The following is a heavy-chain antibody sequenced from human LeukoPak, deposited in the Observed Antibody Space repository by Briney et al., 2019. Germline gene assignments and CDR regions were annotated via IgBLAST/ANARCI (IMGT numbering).Heavy chain of an antibody. CDR1: GFTFSSYG. D-gene: IGHD3-9*01. J-gene: IGHJ4*02. Sequence: GRSLRLSCAASGFTFSSYGMHWVRQAPGKGLEWVAVISYDGSNKYYADSMKGRFTISRDNSKNTLYLQMNSLRAEDTAVYYCAKNRDDWLLNYFDYWGQGTLVTVSS. CDR3: AKNRDDWLLNYFDY. V-gene: IGHV3-30*18. CDR2: ISYDGSNK.